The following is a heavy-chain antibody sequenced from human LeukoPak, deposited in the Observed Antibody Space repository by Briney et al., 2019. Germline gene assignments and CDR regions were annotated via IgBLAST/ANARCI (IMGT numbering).Heavy chain of an antibody. V-gene: IGHV3-30*04. CDR3: ARGGLHCSSTSCLLNWFDP. D-gene: IGHD2-2*01. CDR1: GFTFSSYA. Sequence: GGSLRLSCAASGFTFSSYAMHWVRRAPGKGLEWVAVISYDGSNKYYADSVKGRFTISRDNSKNTLYLQMNSLRAEDTAVYYCARGGLHCSSTSCLLNWFDPWGQGTLVTVSS. CDR2: ISYDGSNK. J-gene: IGHJ5*02.